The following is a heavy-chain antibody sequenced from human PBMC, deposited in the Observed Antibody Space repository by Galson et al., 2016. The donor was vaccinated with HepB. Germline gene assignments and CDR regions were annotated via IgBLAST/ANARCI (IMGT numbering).Heavy chain of an antibody. Sequence: SVKVSCKASGVTFNSYNFNWVRQAPGQGLEWLGGIMPAFGTTNYAQKFQGRVTIAADESTGTAYMDLSSLRSEDTAGYYCASGPHDSPMLSFDYWGQGTLVTVSS. CDR2: IMPAFGTT. V-gene: IGHV1-69*13. CDR1: GVTFNSYN. D-gene: IGHD2-8*01. CDR3: ASGPHDSPMLSFDY. J-gene: IGHJ4*02.